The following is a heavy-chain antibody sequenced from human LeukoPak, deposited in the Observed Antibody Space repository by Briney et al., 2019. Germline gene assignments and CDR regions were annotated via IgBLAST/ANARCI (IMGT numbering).Heavy chain of an antibody. CDR3: ARGAMVRGVKNWFDP. J-gene: IGHJ5*02. V-gene: IGHV1-3*03. CDR2: INAGNGNT. D-gene: IGHD3-10*01. CDR1: GYTFTSYA. Sequence: AASVRVSCKASGYTFTSYAMHWVRQAPGQRLEWMGWINAGNGNTKYSQEFQGRVTITRDTSASTAYMELSSLRSEDMAVYYCARGAMVRGVKNWFDPWGQGTLVTVSS.